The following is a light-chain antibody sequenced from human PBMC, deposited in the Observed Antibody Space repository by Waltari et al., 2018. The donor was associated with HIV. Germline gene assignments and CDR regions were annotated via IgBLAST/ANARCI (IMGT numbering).Light chain of an antibody. CDR3: QSYDSSLSGVV. J-gene: IGLJ2*01. V-gene: IGLV1-40*01. CDR1: SANIGAGSD. Sequence: QSVLTQPPPVSGAPGQRVTISCPGSSANIGAGSDVHWYQTLPGTAPKLLIYGNTNRPSGVPDRFSGSKSGTSASLAITGLQAEDEADYYCQSYDSSLSGVVFGGGTKLTVL. CDR2: GNT.